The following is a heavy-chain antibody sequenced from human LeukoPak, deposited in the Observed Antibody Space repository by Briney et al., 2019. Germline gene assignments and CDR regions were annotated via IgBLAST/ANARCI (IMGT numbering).Heavy chain of an antibody. V-gene: IGHV4-59*01. CDR1: GSSITNYC. CDR3: ARWHSHGRYFDY. D-gene: IGHD2-21*01. J-gene: IGHJ4*02. CDR2: NCDSDNT. Sequence: SETLSLTCSVSGSSITNYCWNWIRQPPGKGLEWIGYNCDSDNTDYNPALKSRVTISLDTSKNQLSLKLTSATAADTAVYYCARWHSHGRYFDYWGQGALVTVSS.